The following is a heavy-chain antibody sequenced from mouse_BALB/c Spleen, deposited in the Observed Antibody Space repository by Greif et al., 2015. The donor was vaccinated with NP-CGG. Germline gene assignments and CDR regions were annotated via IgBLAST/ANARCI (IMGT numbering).Heavy chain of an antibody. Sequence: VQLQQPGPELVKPGASVKISCKASGYSFTGYYMHWVKQSHVKSLEWIGRINPYNGATSYNQNFKDKASLTVDKSPSTAYMELHSLTSEDSAVYYCARENGNYVYAMDYWGQGTSVTVSS. J-gene: IGHJ4*01. CDR2: INPYNGAT. V-gene: IGHV1-26*01. CDR1: GYSFTGYY. D-gene: IGHD2-1*01. CDR3: ARENGNYVYAMDY.